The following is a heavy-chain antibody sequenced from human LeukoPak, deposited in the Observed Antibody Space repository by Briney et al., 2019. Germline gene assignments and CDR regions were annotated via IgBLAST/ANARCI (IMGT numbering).Heavy chain of an antibody. CDR3: TWMATIFTVDY. D-gene: IGHD5-12*01. CDR2: IRNDRIT. Sequence: PGGSLRLSCVLSGLTLSDAWMSWVRQAPGKGLEWVGRIRNDRITDYAAPVQGRFSISRGNSKNTFYLQMNSLRTEDTGMYFCTWMATIFTVDYWGQGTLVTVSS. J-gene: IGHJ4*02. V-gene: IGHV3-15*01. CDR1: GLTLSDAW.